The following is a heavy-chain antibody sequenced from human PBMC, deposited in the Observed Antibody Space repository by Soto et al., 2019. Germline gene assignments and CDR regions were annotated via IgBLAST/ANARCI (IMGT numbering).Heavy chain of an antibody. V-gene: IGHV3-48*02. CDR3: ARDLIYYDSSGYQGYFDY. D-gene: IGHD3-22*01. J-gene: IGHJ4*02. CDR2: ISSSSSTI. Sequence: GGSLRLSCAASGFTFSSYSMNWVRQAPGKGLEWVSYISSSSSTIYYADPVKGRFTISRDNAKNSLYLQMNSLRDEDTAVYYCARDLIYYDSSGYQGYFDYWGQGTLVTVSS. CDR1: GFTFSSYS.